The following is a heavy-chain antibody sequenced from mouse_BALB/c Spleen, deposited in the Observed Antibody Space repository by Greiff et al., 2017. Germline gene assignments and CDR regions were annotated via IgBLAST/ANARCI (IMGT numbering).Heavy chain of an antibody. CDR3: ARDRGSSPVYAMDY. Sequence: EVHLVESGGGLVKPGGSLKLSCAASGFTFSSYAMSWVRQSPEKRLEWVAEISSGGSYTYYPDTVTGRFTISRDNAKNTLYLEMSSLRSEDTAMYYCARDRGSSPVYAMDYWGQGTSVTVSS. CDR1: GFTFSSYA. J-gene: IGHJ4*01. V-gene: IGHV5-9-4*01. D-gene: IGHD1-1*01. CDR2: ISSGGSYT.